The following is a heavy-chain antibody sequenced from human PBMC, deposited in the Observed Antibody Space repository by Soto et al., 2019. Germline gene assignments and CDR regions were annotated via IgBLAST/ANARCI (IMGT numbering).Heavy chain of an antibody. CDR1: GFSLSTSGVG. V-gene: IGHV2-5*02. D-gene: IGHD4-17*01. CDR3: AHPYGDDAFDI. J-gene: IGHJ3*02. CDR2: IYWDDDK. Sequence: QITLKESGPPLVKPTQTLTLTCTFSGFSLSTSGVGVGWIRQPPGKALEWLALIYWDDDKRYSPSLKSRLTITKATSKTQLVLTMTNMDPLDTATDYRAHPYGDDAFDIWGQGTMVTVSS.